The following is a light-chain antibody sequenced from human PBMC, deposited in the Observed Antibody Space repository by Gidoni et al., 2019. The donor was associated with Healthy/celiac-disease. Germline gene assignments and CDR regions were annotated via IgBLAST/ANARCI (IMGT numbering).Light chain of an antibody. CDR3: QAWDSSVV. J-gene: IGLJ2*01. V-gene: IGLV3-1*01. Sequence: SYALTQPPSVSVSPGQTASITCPGDKLGDKYACWYQQKPGLSPVLVIYQDSKRPSGIPERFSGSNSGNTATLTISGTQAMDEADYYCQAWDSSVVFGGGTKLTVL. CDR1: KLGDKY. CDR2: QDS.